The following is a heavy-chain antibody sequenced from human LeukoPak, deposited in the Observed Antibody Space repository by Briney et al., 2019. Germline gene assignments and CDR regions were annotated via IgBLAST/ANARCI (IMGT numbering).Heavy chain of an antibody. V-gene: IGHV3-7*03. CDR2: INHNGNVN. Sequence: GGSLRLSCAASGFTFSSYWMIWARQAPGKGLEWVASINHNGNVNYYVDSVKGRFTISRDNTKNSLYLQMSNLRAEDTAVYFCARGGGLDVWGQGATVTVSS. J-gene: IGHJ6*02. CDR3: ARGGGLDV. D-gene: IGHD3-16*01. CDR1: GFTFSSYW.